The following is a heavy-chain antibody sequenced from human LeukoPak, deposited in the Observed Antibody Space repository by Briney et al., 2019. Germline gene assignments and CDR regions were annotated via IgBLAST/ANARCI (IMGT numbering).Heavy chain of an antibody. Sequence: GASVKVSCKASGYTFTSYGISWVRQAPGQGLEWMGGIIPIFGTANYAQKFQGRVTITADESTSTAYMELSSLRSEDTAVYYCARGYCSSTSCYSIDYWGQGTLVTVSS. D-gene: IGHD2-2*01. CDR1: GYTFTSYG. CDR2: IIPIFGTA. V-gene: IGHV1-69*13. CDR3: ARGYCSSTSCYSIDY. J-gene: IGHJ4*02.